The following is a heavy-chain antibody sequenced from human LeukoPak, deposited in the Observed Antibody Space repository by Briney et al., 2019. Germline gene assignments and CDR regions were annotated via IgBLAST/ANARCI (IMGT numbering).Heavy chain of an antibody. V-gene: IGHV1-46*03. D-gene: IGHD3-22*01. CDR2: INPSGGST. Sequence: ASVKVSCKASGYTFTSYYMHWVRQAPGQGLEWMGIINPSGGSTSYAQKFQGRVTMTRDTSTSTVYMELSSLRSEDTAVYYCARASDSSGYYAPQHYFDYWGQGTLVTVFS. CDR1: GYTFTSYY. CDR3: ARASDSSGYYAPQHYFDY. J-gene: IGHJ4*02.